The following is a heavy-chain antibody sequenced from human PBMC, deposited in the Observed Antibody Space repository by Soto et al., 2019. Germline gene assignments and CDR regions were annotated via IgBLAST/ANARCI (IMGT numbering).Heavy chain of an antibody. J-gene: IGHJ6*02. CDR3: AISSRYYYGSGSYYYYYGMDV. CDR2: IYPGDSDT. D-gene: IGHD3-10*01. V-gene: IGHV5-51*01. CDR1: GYSFTSYW. Sequence: PGESLKISCKGSGYSFTSYWIGWVRQMPGKGLEWMGIIYPGDSDTRYSPSFQGQVTISADKSISTAYLQWSSLKASDTAMYYCAISSRYYYGSGSYYYYYGMDVWGQGTTVTVSS.